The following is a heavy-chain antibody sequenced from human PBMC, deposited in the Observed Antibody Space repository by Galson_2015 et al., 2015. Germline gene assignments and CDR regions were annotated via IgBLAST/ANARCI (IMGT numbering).Heavy chain of an antibody. CDR3: AKDLSSAWYSGGDY. V-gene: IGHV3-30*18. J-gene: IGHJ4*02. CDR1: GFTFNKYH. CDR2: ISYDGSIK. Sequence: SLRLSCAASGFTFNKYHIHWVRQAPGKGLEWVAVISYDGSIKYYADSVKGRFAISRDNSKDTPSLQMDSLRAEDTAVYYCAKDLSSAWYSGGDYWGQGTLVTVSS. D-gene: IGHD6-19*01.